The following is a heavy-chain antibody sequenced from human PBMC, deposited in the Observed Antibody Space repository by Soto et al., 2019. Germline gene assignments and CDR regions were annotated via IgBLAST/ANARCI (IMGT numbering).Heavy chain of an antibody. CDR3: ARYRREAVAGYTLDN. D-gene: IGHD6-13*01. Sequence: DTLSLTPPVYCCSINSYYWSWIRQPPGKGLEWIGYIYYSGSTNYNPSLKSRVTISVDTSNSQFSLKVNSMTAADTAVYYCARYRREAVAGYTLDNWGQGILVTVSS. V-gene: IGHV4-59*07. CDR1: CCSINSYY. J-gene: IGHJ4*02. CDR2: IYYSGST.